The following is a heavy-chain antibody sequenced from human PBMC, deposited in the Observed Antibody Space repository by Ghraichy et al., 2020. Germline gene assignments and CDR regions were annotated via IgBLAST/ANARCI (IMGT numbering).Heavy chain of an antibody. D-gene: IGHD3-22*01. CDR1: GDSVSSNSAA. CDR2: TFYRSQWYN. Sequence: SQTLSLTCAISGDSVSSNSAAWNWFRQSPSRGLEWLGRTFYRSQWYNDYAVSVKSRITINPDTSRNQFSLQLNSVTPEDTAVYFCARGEQYYDRSGPNVFEIWGQGTRVTVSS. CDR3: ARGEQYYDRSGPNVFEI. V-gene: IGHV6-1*01. J-gene: IGHJ3*02.